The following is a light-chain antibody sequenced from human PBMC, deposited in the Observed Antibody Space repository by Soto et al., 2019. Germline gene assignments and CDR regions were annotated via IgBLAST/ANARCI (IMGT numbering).Light chain of an antibody. J-gene: IGLJ1*01. V-gene: IGLV2-14*03. CDR1: SSDVGAYNY. Sequence: QSALTQPASVSGSPGQSITISCTGTSSDVGAYNYVSWYQQHPGKVPKLMIYDVSDRPSGVSNRFSGSKSGNTASLTISGLQAEDEADYYSSSSTRSNSYVFGTGTKLTVL. CDR3: SSSTRSNSYV. CDR2: DVS.